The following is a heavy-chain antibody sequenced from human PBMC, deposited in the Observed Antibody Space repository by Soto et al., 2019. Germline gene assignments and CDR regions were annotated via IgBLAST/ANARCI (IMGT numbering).Heavy chain of an antibody. J-gene: IGHJ5*02. Sequence: GGSLRLSCAASGFTFSTFWMHWVRQAPGKGLVWVSRISSDGSRTSYADSVKGRFTISRDNAKNTLYLQMNSLRAEDTAVYYCARGYPSIVLMVYATWFDHWGQGTLVTVPQ. D-gene: IGHD2-8*01. V-gene: IGHV3-74*01. CDR2: ISSDGSRT. CDR1: GFTFSTFW. CDR3: ARGYPSIVLMVYATWFDH.